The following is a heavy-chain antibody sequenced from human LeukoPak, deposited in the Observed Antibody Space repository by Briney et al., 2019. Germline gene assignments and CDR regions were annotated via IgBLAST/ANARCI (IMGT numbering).Heavy chain of an antibody. CDR1: GFTVSSNY. D-gene: IGHD5-18*01. CDR3: ARDQYSYAHAAH. Sequence: PGGSLRLSCAASGFTVSSNYMSWVRQATGEGLEWVSVIYSGGTTYYADSVKGRFTISRDNCKNPLQLQMNSLRAEDTAVYYCARDQYSYAHAAHWGQGTLVTVSS. J-gene: IGHJ4*02. V-gene: IGHV3-66*01. CDR2: IYSGGTT.